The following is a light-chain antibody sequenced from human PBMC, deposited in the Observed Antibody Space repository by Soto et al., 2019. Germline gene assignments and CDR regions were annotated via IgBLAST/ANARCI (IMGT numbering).Light chain of an antibody. CDR3: QQYGSARTWT. V-gene: IGKV3-20*01. J-gene: IGKJ1*01. Sequence: EIVITQSPRPQSLSAGERSTLYCRARQSVSSRYLAWYQQKPGQAPRLLIYGASSRATGIPDRFSGSGSGTDFTLTISKLEPEDFAVYYCQQYGSARTWTFGQGTKVDIK. CDR1: QSVSSRY. CDR2: GAS.